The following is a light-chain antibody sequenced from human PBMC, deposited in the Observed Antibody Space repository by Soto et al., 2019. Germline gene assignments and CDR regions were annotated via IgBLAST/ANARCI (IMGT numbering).Light chain of an antibody. V-gene: IGLV2-8*01. J-gene: IGLJ3*02. CDR3: TSYAGDTSLGV. CDR1: SSDVGGYNY. CDR2: EVS. Sequence: QSVLTQPPSASGSPGQSVTISCTGTSSDVGGYNYVSWYQQHPGKAPKLMIYEVSKRPSGVPDRFSGSKSGNTASLTVSGRQAEDEADDYCTSYAGDTSLGVLGGGTKLTVL.